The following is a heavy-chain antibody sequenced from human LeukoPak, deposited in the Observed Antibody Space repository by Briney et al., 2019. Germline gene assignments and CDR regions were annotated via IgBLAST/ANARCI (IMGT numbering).Heavy chain of an antibody. CDR2: IKSDGST. V-gene: IGHV3-74*01. CDR3: ARAPSEIGGYYPEYFRH. D-gene: IGHD3-22*01. CDR1: GFTFSSHW. Sequence: PGGSLRLSCAAPGFTFSSHWMPWVPQAPGKGPVWVSRIKSDGSTRYADSVKGRFTISRDNAKNTVSLQMNSLRAEDTGVYYCARAPSEIGGYYPEYFRHWGQGTLVTVSP. J-gene: IGHJ1*01.